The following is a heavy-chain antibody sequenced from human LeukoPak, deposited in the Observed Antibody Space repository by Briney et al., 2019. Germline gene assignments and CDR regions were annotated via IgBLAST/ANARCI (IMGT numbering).Heavy chain of an antibody. CDR2: ISGSGGTT. J-gene: IGHJ4*02. V-gene: IGHV3-23*01. D-gene: IGHD3-3*01. CDR1: GFTFSSYA. Sequence: GGSLRLSCAASGFTFSSYAMSWVRQAPGKGLEWVSAISGSGGTTYYADSVKGRFTISRDISKNTLYLQMNSLRAEDTAVYYCAKVLRFLEWLFPFDYWGQGTLVTVSS. CDR3: AKVLRFLEWLFPFDY.